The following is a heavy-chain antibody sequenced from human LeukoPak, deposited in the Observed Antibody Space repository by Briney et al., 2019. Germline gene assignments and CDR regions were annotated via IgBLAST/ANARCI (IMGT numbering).Heavy chain of an antibody. V-gene: IGHV3-23*01. J-gene: IGHJ4*02. CDR3: AKIPATVTTFGYFDY. D-gene: IGHD4-17*01. CDR2: ISGSGGST. Sequence: GGTLRLSCAASGFTFSSYAMSWVRQAPGKGLEWVSAISGSGGSTYYADSVKGRFTISRDNSKNTLYLQMNSLRAEDTAVYYCAKIPATVTTFGYFDYWGQGTLVTVSS. CDR1: GFTFSSYA.